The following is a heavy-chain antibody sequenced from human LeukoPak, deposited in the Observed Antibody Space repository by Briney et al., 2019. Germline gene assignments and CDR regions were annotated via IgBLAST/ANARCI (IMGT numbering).Heavy chain of an antibody. Sequence: GSLRLSCAASGFTFSSYAMSWVRQAPGKGLEWIGYIYYSGSTNYNPSLKSRVTISVDTSKNQFSLKPSSVTAADTAVYYCASHSIAAAFDYWGQGTLVTVSS. J-gene: IGHJ4*02. D-gene: IGHD6-13*01. CDR3: ASHSIAAAFDY. CDR2: IYYSGST. CDR1: GFTFSSYA. V-gene: IGHV4-59*08.